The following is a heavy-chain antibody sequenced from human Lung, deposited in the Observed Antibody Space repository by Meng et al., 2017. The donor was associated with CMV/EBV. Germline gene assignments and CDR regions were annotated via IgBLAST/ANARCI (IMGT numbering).Heavy chain of an antibody. Sequence: ASVKVSXKASGYNFAGYYMHWVRQAPGQGLEWMGWINPNSGGTNYAQKFQGRVIMTWDTSISSAYMQLSRLTSNDTAVFYCARGGLSTALPEAPSSSSIDNWGQGTLVTVSS. CDR2: INPNSGGT. CDR3: ARGGLSTALPEAPSSSSIDN. J-gene: IGHJ4*02. CDR1: GYNFAGYY. D-gene: IGHD2/OR15-2a*01. V-gene: IGHV1-2*02.